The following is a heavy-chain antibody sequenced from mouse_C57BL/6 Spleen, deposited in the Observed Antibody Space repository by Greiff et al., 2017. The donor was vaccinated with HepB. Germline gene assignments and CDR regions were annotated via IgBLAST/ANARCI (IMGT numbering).Heavy chain of an antibody. D-gene: IGHD1-1*01. J-gene: IGHJ3*01. CDR3: AREDYYGSSYVPFAY. CDR2: IYPGDGDT. V-gene: IGHV1-82*01. Sequence: VQLQQSGPELVKPGASVKISCKASGYAFSSSWMNWVKQRPGKGLEWIGRIYPGDGDTNYNGKFKGKATLTADKSSSTAYMQLSSLTSEDSAVYFCAREDYYGSSYVPFAYWGQGTLVTVSA. CDR1: GYAFSSSW.